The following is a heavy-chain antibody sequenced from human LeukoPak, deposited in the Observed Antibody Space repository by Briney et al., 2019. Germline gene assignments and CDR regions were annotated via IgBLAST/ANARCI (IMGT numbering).Heavy chain of an antibody. CDR3: TTEPGHHEPDAFDI. D-gene: IGHD1-14*01. Sequence: GGSLRLSCAASGFTFSNAWMSWVRQAPGKGLEWVGRIKSKTDGGTTDYAAPVKARFTISRDDSKNTLYLQMNSLKTEDTAVYYCTTEPGHHEPDAFDIWGQGTMVTVSS. CDR1: GFTFSNAW. J-gene: IGHJ3*02. CDR2: IKSKTDGGTT. V-gene: IGHV3-15*01.